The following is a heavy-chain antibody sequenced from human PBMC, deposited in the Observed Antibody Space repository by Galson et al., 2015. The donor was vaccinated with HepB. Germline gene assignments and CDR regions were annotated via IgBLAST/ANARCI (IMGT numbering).Heavy chain of an antibody. V-gene: IGHV1-18*01. CDR1: GYTFTNHG. CDR2: INVHNGNT. CDR3: ARDGGYSGSYYGFDY. J-gene: IGHJ4*02. D-gene: IGHD1-26*01. Sequence: SVKVSCKASGYTFTNHGICWVRQAPGQGPEWMGWINVHNGNTKYAQKFQDRVTMTTDTSTSTAYMELRSLRSDDTAVYYCARDGGYSGSYYGFDYWGQGTLVTVSS.